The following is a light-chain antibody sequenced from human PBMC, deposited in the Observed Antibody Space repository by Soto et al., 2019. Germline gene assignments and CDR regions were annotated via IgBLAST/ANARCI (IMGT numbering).Light chain of an antibody. J-gene: IGLJ2*01. CDR2: EVS. CDR3: QSYDSDFVI. CDR1: SSDVGGYNY. Sequence: QSALTQPASVSGSPGQSITISCTGTSSDVGGYNYVSWYQQHPGKAPKVMIYEVSNRPSGVSNRFSGSKSGNTASLTISGLQAEDEADYYCQSYDSDFVIFGGGTKLTVL. V-gene: IGLV2-14*01.